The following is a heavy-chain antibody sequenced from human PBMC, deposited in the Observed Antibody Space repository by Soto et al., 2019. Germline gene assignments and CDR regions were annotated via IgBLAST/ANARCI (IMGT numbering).Heavy chain of an antibody. CDR2: IYYSGST. V-gene: IGHV4-39*01. CDR3: ARHEGPQVPQLLWFGDAYYYYAIDV. J-gene: IGHJ6*02. D-gene: IGHD3-10*01. Sequence: SETLSLTCTVSGGSISSSSYYWGWIRQPPGKGLEWIGSIYYSGSTYYNPSLKSRVTISVDTSKNQFSLKLSSVTAADTAVYYCARHEGPQVPQLLWFGDAYYYYAIDVWGQGTTVT. CDR1: GGSISSSSYY.